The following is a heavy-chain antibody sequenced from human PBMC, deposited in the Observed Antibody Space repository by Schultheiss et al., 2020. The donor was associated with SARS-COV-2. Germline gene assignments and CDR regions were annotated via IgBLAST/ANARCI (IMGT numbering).Heavy chain of an antibody. CDR1: GGSFSGYY. CDR2: INHSGST. CDR3: ATYSSSWTDYYYYYGMDV. Sequence: SETLSLTCAVYGGSFSGYYWSWIRQPPGKGLEWIGEINHSGSTNYNPSLKSRVTISVDKSKNQFSLKLSSVTAADTAVYYCATYSSSWTDYYYYYGMDVWGQGTTVTVSS. D-gene: IGHD6-13*01. V-gene: IGHV4-34*01. J-gene: IGHJ6*02.